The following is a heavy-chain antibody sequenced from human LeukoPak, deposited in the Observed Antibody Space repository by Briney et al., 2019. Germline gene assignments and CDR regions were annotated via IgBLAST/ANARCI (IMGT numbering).Heavy chain of an antibody. CDR2: IKKDGSGK. CDR1: GFTFSSYW. CDR3: ASLADCGGDCYHYFDY. Sequence: RGSLRLSCAASGFTFSSYWMSWVRQAPGKGLEWVANIKKDGSGKYYVDSVKGRFTISRDNAKNSLFLQMNSLRAEDTAVYYCASLADCGGDCYHYFDYWGQGTLVTVSS. D-gene: IGHD2-21*02. V-gene: IGHV3-7*01. J-gene: IGHJ4*02.